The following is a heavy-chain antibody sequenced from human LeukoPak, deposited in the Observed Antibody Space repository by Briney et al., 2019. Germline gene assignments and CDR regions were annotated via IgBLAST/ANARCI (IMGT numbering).Heavy chain of an antibody. CDR3: ARGEDFERYYLAY. Sequence: PSETLSLTCTVSGGSISIYYWTWIRQIPGKGLEWIGYIYYTGTTNYNPLFESRATISVDTSKNQFSLKLTSVTAADTAVYFCARGEDFERYYLAYWGQGTLVTVSS. V-gene: IGHV4-59*01. CDR2: IYYTGTT. CDR1: GGSISIYY. J-gene: IGHJ4*02. D-gene: IGHD3-9*01.